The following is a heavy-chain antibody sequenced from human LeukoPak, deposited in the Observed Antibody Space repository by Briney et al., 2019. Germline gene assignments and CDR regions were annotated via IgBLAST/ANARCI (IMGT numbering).Heavy chain of an antibody. CDR2: INTDGTIT. D-gene: IGHD2-15*01. V-gene: IGHV3-74*01. CDR1: GFTFSTYW. Sequence: GGSLRLSCAVSGFTFSTYWMHWVRQAPGKGLVWVSRINTDGTITNYADSVKGRFTISRDNAKNSLYLQMNSLRAEDTAVYYCARVSYSPSPTPFDYWGQGTRVTVSS. J-gene: IGHJ4*02. CDR3: ARVSYSPSPTPFDY.